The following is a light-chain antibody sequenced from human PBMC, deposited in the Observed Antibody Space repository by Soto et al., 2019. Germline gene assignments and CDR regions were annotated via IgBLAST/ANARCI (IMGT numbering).Light chain of an antibody. V-gene: IGKV1-5*01. Sequence: DIQMTQSPSTLSASVGDRVTITCRASQSISSWLAWYQQKPGKAPKLLIYDASSLESGVPSRFSGSGSGTEFTLTISSLQSEDFAVYYCQQYNNCPLTFGGGTKVDIK. J-gene: IGKJ4*01. CDR1: QSISSW. CDR2: DAS. CDR3: QQYNNCPLT.